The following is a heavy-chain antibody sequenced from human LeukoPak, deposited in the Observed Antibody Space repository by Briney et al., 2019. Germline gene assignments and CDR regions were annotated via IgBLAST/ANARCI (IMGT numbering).Heavy chain of an antibody. CDR3: TGVLTLGRYAFDI. CDR2: IIPIFGTA. V-gene: IGHV1-69*06. CDR1: GGTFSSYA. Sequence: ASVKVSCKASGGTFSSYAISWVRQAPGQGLEWMGGIIPIFGTANYAQKFQGRVTITADKSTSTAYMELSRLRSDDTAVYYCTGVLTLGRYAFDIWGQGTMVTVSS. D-gene: IGHD2-8*01. J-gene: IGHJ3*02.